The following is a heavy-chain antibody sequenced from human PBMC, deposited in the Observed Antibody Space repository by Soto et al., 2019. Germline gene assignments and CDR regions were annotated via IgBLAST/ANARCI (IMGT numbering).Heavy chain of an antibody. CDR3: AKDWYSYGSWYFDL. CDR2: ISYDGCII. J-gene: IGHJ2*01. Sequence: GGSLRLSCAASGFTFSSYGMHWVRQAPGKGLEWVAVISYDGCIIYYADSVKGRFTISRDNSKNTLYLQMNSLRAEDTAVYYCAKDWYSYGSWYFDLWGRGTLVTVS. D-gene: IGHD5-18*01. CDR1: GFTFSSYG. V-gene: IGHV3-30*18.